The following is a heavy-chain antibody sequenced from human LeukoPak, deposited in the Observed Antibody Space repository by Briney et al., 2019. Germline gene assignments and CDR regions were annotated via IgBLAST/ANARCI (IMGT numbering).Heavy chain of an antibody. V-gene: IGHV1-2*02. J-gene: IGHJ4*02. D-gene: IGHD3-10*01. Sequence: ASVKVSCKASGYTFTGYYMHWVRQAPGQGLEWMGWINPNSGGTNYAQKFQSRVTMTRDTSISTAYMELSRLRSDDTAVYYCARGPIWFGEACFAYWGQGTLVTVSS. CDR2: INPNSGGT. CDR1: GYTFTGYY. CDR3: ARGPIWFGEACFAY.